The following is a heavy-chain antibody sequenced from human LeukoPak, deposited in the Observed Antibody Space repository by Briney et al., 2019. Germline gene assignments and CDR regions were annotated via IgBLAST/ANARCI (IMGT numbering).Heavy chain of an antibody. Sequence: SETLSLTCAVYGGSFSGYYWSWIRQPPGKGLEWIGEIKHSGSTNYNPSLKSRVTISVDTSKNQFSLKLSSVTAADTAVYYCARDALRGYCSSTSCRSWYFDLWGRGTLVTVSS. V-gene: IGHV4-34*01. CDR2: IKHSGST. CDR1: GGSFSGYY. CDR3: ARDALRGYCSSTSCRSWYFDL. D-gene: IGHD2-2*01. J-gene: IGHJ2*01.